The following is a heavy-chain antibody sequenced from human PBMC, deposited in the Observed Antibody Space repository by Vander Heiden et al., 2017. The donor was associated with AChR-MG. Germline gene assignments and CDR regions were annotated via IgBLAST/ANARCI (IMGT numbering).Heavy chain of an antibody. D-gene: IGHD7-27*01. V-gene: IGHV1-2*02. Sequence: QVQLVQSGAEVKKPGASVKVSCKASGYSFIGYYIHWVRHAPGQGLEWMGWINPNSGGTNYAQKFQGRVTMTRDRSIRTAYMEMSSLKSDDTAVYYCATGEQVDFDYWGQGTLVTVSS. CDR3: ATGEQVDFDY. CDR2: INPNSGGT. CDR1: GYSFIGYY. J-gene: IGHJ4*02.